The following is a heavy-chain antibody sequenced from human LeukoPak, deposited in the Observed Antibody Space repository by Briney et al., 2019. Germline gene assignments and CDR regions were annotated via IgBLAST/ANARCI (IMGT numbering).Heavy chain of an antibody. J-gene: IGHJ3*02. CDR3: ARDETPGITMIVENAFDI. CDR1: GESFNGYY. CDR2: INHSGST. Sequence: SETLSLTCAVYGESFNGYYWSWIRQPPGKGLEWIGEINHSGSTNYNPSLKSRVTISVDTSKNQFSLKLSSVTAADTAVYYCARDETPGITMIVENAFDIWGQGTMVTVSS. V-gene: IGHV4-34*01. D-gene: IGHD3-22*01.